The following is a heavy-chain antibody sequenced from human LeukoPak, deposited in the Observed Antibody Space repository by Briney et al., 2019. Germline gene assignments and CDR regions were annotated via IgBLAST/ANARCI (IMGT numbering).Heavy chain of an antibody. J-gene: IGHJ4*02. CDR1: GYNFTNHW. D-gene: IGHD6-6*01. V-gene: IGHV5-10-1*01. CDR2: IDPSDSYN. CDR3: ARAYSRSRFDY. Sequence: GESLKISCKGSGYNFTNHWISWVRQMPGKGLEWMGTIDPSDSYNNYSPSFQGHVTISADKSISTAYLQWSSLKASDTAMYYCARAYSRSRFDYWGQGTLVTVSS.